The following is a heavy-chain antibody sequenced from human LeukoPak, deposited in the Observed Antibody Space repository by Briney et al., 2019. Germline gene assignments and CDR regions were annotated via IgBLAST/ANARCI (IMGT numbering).Heavy chain of an antibody. D-gene: IGHD1-7*01. CDR3: ARSNWNYAFDI. CDR1: GGSVSSGSYY. Sequence: SETLSLTCTVSGGSVSSGSYYWSWIRQPPGKGLEWIGYIYYSGSTNYNPSLKSRVTVSVDTSKNQFSLKLSSVTAADTAVYYCARSNWNYAFDIWGRGTMVTVSS. V-gene: IGHV4-61*01. J-gene: IGHJ3*02. CDR2: IYYSGST.